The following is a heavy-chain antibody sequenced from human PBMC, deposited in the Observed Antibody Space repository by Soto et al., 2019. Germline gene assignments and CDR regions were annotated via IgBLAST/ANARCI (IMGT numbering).Heavy chain of an antibody. CDR2: ISYDGSNK. V-gene: IGHV3-30-3*01. D-gene: IGHD3-16*01. CDR3: ARVRSRGKHGLFYYYYGMDV. J-gene: IGHJ6*02. CDR1: GFTFSSYA. Sequence: QVQLVESGGGVVQPGRSLRLSCAASGFTFSSYAMHWVRQAPGKGLEWVAVISYDGSNKYYADSVKGRFTISRDNSKNTLYLQMNSLRAEDTAVYYCARVRSRGKHGLFYYYYGMDVWGQGTTVTVSS.